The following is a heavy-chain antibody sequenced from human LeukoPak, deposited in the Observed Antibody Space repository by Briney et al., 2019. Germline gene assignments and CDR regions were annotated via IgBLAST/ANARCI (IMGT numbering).Heavy chain of an antibody. CDR2: INSDGTST. CDR1: AFIFSSYW. CDR3: AREGSSYSMDV. V-gene: IGHV3-74*01. J-gene: IGHJ6*02. Sequence: GGSPKLSCAASAFIFSSYWMYWVRQAPGKGLVWVSRINSDGTSTTYADSVKGRFTISRDNAKNTLYLQMNSLRAEDTAVYYCAREGSSYSMDVWGQGTTGTASS.